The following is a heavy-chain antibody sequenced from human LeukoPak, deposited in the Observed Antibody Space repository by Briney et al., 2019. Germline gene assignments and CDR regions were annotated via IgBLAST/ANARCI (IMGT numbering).Heavy chain of an antibody. J-gene: IGHJ4*02. D-gene: IGHD4-23*01. V-gene: IGHV3-30*18. CDR2: ISYDGSNK. CDR3: AKGLGGNSPQDY. Sequence: GGSLRLSCAASGFTFSSYGMHWVRRAPGKGLEWVAVISYDGSNKYYADSVKGRFTISRDNSKNTLYLQMNSLRAEDTAVYYCAKGLGGNSPQDYWGQGTLVTVSS. CDR1: GFTFSSYG.